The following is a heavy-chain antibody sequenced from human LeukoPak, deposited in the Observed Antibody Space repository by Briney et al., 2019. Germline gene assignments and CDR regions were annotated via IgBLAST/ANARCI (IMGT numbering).Heavy chain of an antibody. CDR2: FSYGGSSK. V-gene: IGHV3-30*18. Sequence: GGSLRLSCAGSGFTFSSFGLHWVRQTPGKGLEWVAVFSYGGSSKYYADSVKGRFTISRDNSKNMMYLQMSSLRPEDTAVYYCAKRASMAVAATKEFYFDYWGQGTLVTVSS. CDR3: AKRASMAVAATKEFYFDY. CDR1: GFTFSSFG. J-gene: IGHJ4*02. D-gene: IGHD6-19*01.